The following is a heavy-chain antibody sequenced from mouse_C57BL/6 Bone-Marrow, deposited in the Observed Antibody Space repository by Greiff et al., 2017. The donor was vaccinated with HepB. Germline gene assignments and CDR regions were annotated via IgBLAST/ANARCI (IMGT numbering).Heavy chain of an antibody. Sequence: DVMLVESGGGLVQPGGSRKLSCAASGFTFSSFGMHWVRQAPEKGLEWVAYISSGSNTVYFVDTMKGRFNISRDNPKNTLFLQMTSLRSEDTAKYYCAGSAYYYGSYWYFDVWGAGTTVTVSS. D-gene: IGHD1-1*01. J-gene: IGHJ1*01. V-gene: IGHV5-17*02. CDR3: AGSAYYYGSYWYFDV. CDR1: GFTFSSFG. CDR2: ISSGSNTV.